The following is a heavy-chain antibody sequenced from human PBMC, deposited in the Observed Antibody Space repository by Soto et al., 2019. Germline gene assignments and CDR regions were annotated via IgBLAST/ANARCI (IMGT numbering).Heavy chain of an antibody. CDR2: ISGGGAST. V-gene: IGHV3-23*01. CDR3: AKGQGFSAYYYGMDV. Sequence: EVQLSESGGGLVQPGGSLRLSCAVSGFSFAGYAMSWVRQAPGKGLEWVSGISGGGASTYYAGSVKGRFTISRDNSGYTLDLQMNSLIAEDTAVYYCAKGQGFSAYYYGMDVWGQGTAVTVSS. D-gene: IGHD6-19*01. CDR1: GFSFAGYA. J-gene: IGHJ6*02.